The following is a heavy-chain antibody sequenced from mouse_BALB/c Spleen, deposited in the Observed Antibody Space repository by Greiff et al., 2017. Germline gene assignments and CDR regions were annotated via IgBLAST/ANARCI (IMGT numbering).Heavy chain of an antibody. J-gene: IGHJ3*01. CDR1: GFTFSSFG. Sequence: EVKLMESGGGLVQPGGSQKLSCAASGFTFSSFGMHWVRQAPEKGLEWVAYISSGSSTIYYADTVKGRFTISRDNPKNTLFLQMTSLRSEDTAMYYCARSSRWLPLAYWGQGTLVTVSA. CDR3: ARSSRWLPLAY. V-gene: IGHV5-17*02. CDR2: ISSGSSTI. D-gene: IGHD2-3*01.